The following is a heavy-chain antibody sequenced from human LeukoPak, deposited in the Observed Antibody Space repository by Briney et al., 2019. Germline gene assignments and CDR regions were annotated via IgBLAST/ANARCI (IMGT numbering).Heavy chain of an antibody. Sequence: ASVKVSCKASGYTFTGYYMHWVRQAPGQGLEWMGWINPNSGGTNYAQKFQGRVTMTRDTSISTAYMELSRLRSDDTAVYYCTRGFCGGDCYDFDSGAQEPRVPSPS. CDR3: TRGFCGGDCYDFDS. D-gene: IGHD2-21*02. V-gene: IGHV1-2*02. CDR1: GYTFTGYY. CDR2: INPNSGGT. J-gene: IGHJ4*02.